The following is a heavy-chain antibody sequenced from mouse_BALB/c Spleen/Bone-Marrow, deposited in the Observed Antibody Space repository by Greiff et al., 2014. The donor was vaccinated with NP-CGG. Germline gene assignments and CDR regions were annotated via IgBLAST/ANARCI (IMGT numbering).Heavy chain of an antibody. V-gene: IGHV1-7*01. J-gene: IGHJ2*01. CDR2: INPSTGYT. D-gene: IGHD1-1*01. CDR1: GYTFTTYW. Sequence: QVQLQQSGAELAKPGASVKMSCKASGYTFTTYWMHWVKQRPGQGLEWIGYINPSTGYTEYIQKFKDKATLTAGKSSSTAYMQLNSLTSEDSSVYYCVLITPVVSDYWGQGTTLTVSS. CDR3: VLITPVVSDY.